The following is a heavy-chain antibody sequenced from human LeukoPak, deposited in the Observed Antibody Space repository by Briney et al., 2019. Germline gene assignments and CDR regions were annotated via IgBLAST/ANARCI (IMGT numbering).Heavy chain of an antibody. V-gene: IGHV3-21*01. CDR3: ARGAAAAIRGTLFDY. D-gene: IGHD2-2*02. Sequence: GSLRLSCAASGFTFSSYSMNWVRQAPGKGLEWVSSISSSSSYIYYADSVKGRFTISRDNAKNSLYLQMNSLGAEDTAVYYCARGAAAAIRGTLFDYWGQGTLVTVSS. J-gene: IGHJ4*02. CDR2: ISSSSSYI. CDR1: GFTFSSYS.